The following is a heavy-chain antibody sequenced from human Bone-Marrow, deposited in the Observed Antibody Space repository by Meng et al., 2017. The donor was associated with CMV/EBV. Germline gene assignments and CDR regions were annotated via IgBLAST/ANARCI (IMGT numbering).Heavy chain of an antibody. V-gene: IGHV1-18*01. J-gene: IGHJ6*01. CDR2: ISASHGNT. D-gene: IGHD6-6*01. CDR3: ATDQSRVRYSSSTYYYYGMAV. CDR1: GYTFTSYG. Sequence: ASVKVSCKASGYTFTSYGFSWVRQAPGQGLECMGWISASHGNTNYAQKFQGRVTMTTDTSTSTAYMELRNLRSEDTAVYYCATDQSRVRYSSSTYYYYGMAVWGQGNTVT.